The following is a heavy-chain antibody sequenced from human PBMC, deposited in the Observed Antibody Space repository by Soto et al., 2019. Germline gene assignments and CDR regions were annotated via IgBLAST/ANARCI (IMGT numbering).Heavy chain of an antibody. J-gene: IGHJ4*02. CDR1: GGSISSGDYY. CDR2: IYYSGST. V-gene: IGHV4-30-4*01. Sequence: TLSLTCTVSGGSISSGDYYWSWIRQPPGKGLEWIGYIYYSGSTYYNPSLKSRVTISVDTSKNQFSLKLSSVTAADTAVYYCARGSYYCGRSGYYQYSGQGTLVTVSS. CDR3: ARGSYYCGRSGYYQY. D-gene: IGHD3-22*01.